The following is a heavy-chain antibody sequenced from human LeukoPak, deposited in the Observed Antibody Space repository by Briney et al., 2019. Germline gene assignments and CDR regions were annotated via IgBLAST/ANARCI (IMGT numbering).Heavy chain of an antibody. J-gene: IGHJ4*02. D-gene: IGHD5-18*01. Sequence: SSETLSLTCAVYGGSFSGYYWSWIRQPPGKGLEWIGEIHHSGSTNYNPSLKSRVTISVDTSKNQFSLKLSSVTAADTAVYYCASLRGYSYGSVGDYWGQGTLVTVSS. V-gene: IGHV4-34*01. CDR2: IHHSGST. CDR1: GGSFSGYY. CDR3: ASLRGYSYGSVGDY.